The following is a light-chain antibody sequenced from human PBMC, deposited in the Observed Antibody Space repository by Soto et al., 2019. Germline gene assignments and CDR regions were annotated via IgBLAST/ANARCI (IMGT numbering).Light chain of an antibody. CDR1: QFVGRS. V-gene: IGKV3-11*01. CDR2: DAS. Sequence: EIVLTQSPATLSLSPGERATLSCRASQFVGRSLAWYQQKPGQAPRLLIYDASDRATGIPGRFSGTGSGTDFTLTISSLQSEDFAVYYCQQYNNWPLTFGGGTKVEIK. CDR3: QQYNNWPLT. J-gene: IGKJ4*01.